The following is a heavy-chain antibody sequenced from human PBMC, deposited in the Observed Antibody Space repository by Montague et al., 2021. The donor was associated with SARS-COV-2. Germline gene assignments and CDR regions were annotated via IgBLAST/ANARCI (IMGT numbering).Heavy chain of an antibody. CDR2: IYYSGST. CDR1: GGSISSYY. J-gene: IGHJ3*02. CDR3: ARGSGWMGNAFDI. Sequence: SETLSLTCTVSGGSISSYYWSWIRHPPGKGLVWCGYIYYSGSTNYNPSLKSRVTISVDTSKNQFSLKLSSVTAADTAVYYCARGSGWMGNAFDIWGQGTMVTVSS. V-gene: IGHV4-59*01. D-gene: IGHD6-19*01.